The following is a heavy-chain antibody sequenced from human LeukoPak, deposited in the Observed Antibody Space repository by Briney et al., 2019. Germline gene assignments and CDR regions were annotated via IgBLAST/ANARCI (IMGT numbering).Heavy chain of an antibody. J-gene: IGHJ3*02. V-gene: IGHV3-53*01. D-gene: IGHD3-22*01. CDR3: ARDQSLPGYDSSGYNDAFDI. CDR2: IYSGGST. Sequence: GGSLRLSCAASGFTVSSNYVSWVRQAPGKGLEWVPVIYSGGSTYYADSVKGRFTISRDNSKNTLYLQMNSLGAEDTAVYYCARDQSLPGYDSSGYNDAFDIWGQGTMVTVSS. CDR1: GFTVSSNY.